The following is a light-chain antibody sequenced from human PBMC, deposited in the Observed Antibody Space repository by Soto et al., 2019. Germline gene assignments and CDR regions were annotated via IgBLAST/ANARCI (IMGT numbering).Light chain of an antibody. CDR3: QQYKSWPIT. CDR2: AAS. J-gene: IGKJ5*01. CDR1: QSVSSY. V-gene: IGKV3-11*01. Sequence: EIVLTQSPATLSLSPGERATLSCRASQSVSSYLAWYQQKPGQAPRLLIYAASNRATGIPARFSGSGSGTDFTLTISSLEPEDFAVYYCQQYKSWPITFGQGTRLEIK.